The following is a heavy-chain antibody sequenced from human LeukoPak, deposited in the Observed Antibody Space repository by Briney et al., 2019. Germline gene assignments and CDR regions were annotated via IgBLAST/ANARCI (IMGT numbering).Heavy chain of an antibody. CDR3: ARHRGSVFKGYMDV. CDR1: GFSLGNHG. V-gene: IGHV3-33*01. Sequence: GRSLRLSCAASGFSLGNHGMHWVRQDPGKGLEWVAIIYSDGVNKYCADSMKGRFTISRDTSKNTLFLEMESLTTEDTAVYYCARHRGSVFKGYMDVWGKGTTVSVSS. D-gene: IGHD2-8*01. J-gene: IGHJ6*03. CDR2: IYSDGVNK.